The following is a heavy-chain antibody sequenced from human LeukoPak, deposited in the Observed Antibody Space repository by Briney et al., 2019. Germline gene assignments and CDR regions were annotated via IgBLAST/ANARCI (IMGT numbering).Heavy chain of an antibody. CDR2: ISAYNGNT. D-gene: IGHD3-3*01. J-gene: IGHJ4*02. Sequence: ASVKVSCKASGYTFTSYGISWVRQAPGQGLEWMGWISAYNGNTNYAQKLQGRVTMTTDTSTSTAYMELRSLRSDDTAVYYCARDSKVTYYDFWSGYYYFDYWGQGTLVTVSS. CDR3: ARDSKVTYYDFWSGYYYFDY. V-gene: IGHV1-18*01. CDR1: GYTFTSYG.